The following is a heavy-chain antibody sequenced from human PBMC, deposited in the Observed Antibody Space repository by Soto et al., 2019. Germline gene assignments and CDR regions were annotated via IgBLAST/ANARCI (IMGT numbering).Heavy chain of an antibody. J-gene: IGHJ6*02. CDR2: IIPIFGTA. CDR3: ASCLGLRPTSISLVRDYYFHGMDV. CDR1: GGTFSNYA. D-gene: IGHD3-10*01. V-gene: IGHV1-69*12. Sequence: QVQLVQSGAEVRKPGSSVKVSCKASGGTFSNYAVSWVRQAPGQGLEWMGGIIPIFGTANHAQKFQGRVTITADESTSTAYMELSSLRSEDTAVYYCASCLGLRPTSISLVRDYYFHGMDVWGQGTTVTVSS.